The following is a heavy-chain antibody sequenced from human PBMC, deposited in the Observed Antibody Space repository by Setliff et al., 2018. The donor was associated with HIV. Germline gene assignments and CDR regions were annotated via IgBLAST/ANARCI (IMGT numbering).Heavy chain of an antibody. V-gene: IGHV1-18*01. CDR3: VRGHCSSDKCWYTWFDP. J-gene: IGHJ5*02. D-gene: IGHD2-2*01. CDR1: NYTLINYG. CDR2: IGSYSGYT. Sequence: ASVKVSCKAPNYTLINYGVSWVRQAPGQGLEWMGWIGSYSGYTIYAQKFQDRLTMTTDTSTTTASMELRSLRSDDTAVYYCVRGHCSSDKCWYTWFDPWGQGTLVTVSS.